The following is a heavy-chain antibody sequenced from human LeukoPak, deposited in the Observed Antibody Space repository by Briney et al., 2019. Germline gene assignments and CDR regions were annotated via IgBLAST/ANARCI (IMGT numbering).Heavy chain of an antibody. D-gene: IGHD4-17*01. CDR1: GGSISSSNW. V-gene: IGHV4-4*02. Sequence: PSGTLSLTCAVSGGSISSSNWWSWVRQPPGKGLEWMGEISHSGSTNYSPSLTSRVTISIDKSKNQFSLRLNSVTAADSAVYYCARKITTVTGWAFDIWGQGAMVTVSS. CDR3: ARKITTVTGWAFDI. J-gene: IGHJ3*02. CDR2: ISHSGST.